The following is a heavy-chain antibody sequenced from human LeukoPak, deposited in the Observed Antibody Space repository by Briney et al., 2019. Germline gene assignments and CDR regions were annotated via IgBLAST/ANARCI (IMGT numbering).Heavy chain of an antibody. J-gene: IGHJ4*02. CDR2: ISSGGSTI. V-gene: IGHV3-11*04. CDR3: ARVGRGWELDY. D-gene: IGHD6-19*01. CDR1: GFTLSYYY. Sequence: GGSLRLSWAASGFTLSYYYMSWIRQAPGKGLECVSYISSGGSTIYYADSVKGRFTISRDNAKNSLYLQVNSLRAEDTAVYYCARVGRGWELDYWGQGTLVTVSS.